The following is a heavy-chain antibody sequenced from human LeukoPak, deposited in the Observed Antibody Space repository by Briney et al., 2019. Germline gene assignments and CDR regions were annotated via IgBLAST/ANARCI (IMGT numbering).Heavy chain of an antibody. CDR3: ARLLRNIAAAVYYFDY. J-gene: IGHJ4*02. D-gene: IGHD6-13*01. CDR1: GGTFSSYA. Sequence: ASVKVSCKASGGTFSSYAISWVRQAPRQGLEWMGGIIPIFGTANYAQKFQGRVTITADESTSTAYMELSSLRSEDTAVYYCARLLRNIAAAVYYFDYWGQGTLVTVSS. CDR2: IIPIFGTA. V-gene: IGHV1-69*13.